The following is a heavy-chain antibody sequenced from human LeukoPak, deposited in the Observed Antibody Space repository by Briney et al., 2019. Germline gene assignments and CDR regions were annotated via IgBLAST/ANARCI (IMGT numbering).Heavy chain of an antibody. CDR3: ARSRGPTYYYDSSGYHHFDY. V-gene: IGHV4-59*01. Sequence: SETLSLTCTVSGGSISSYYWSWIRQPPGKGLEWIGYIYYSGSTNYNPSLKSRVTISVDTSKNQFSLKLSSVTAADTAVYYCARSRGPTYYYDSSGYHHFDYWGQGTLVTVSS. CDR1: GGSISSYY. D-gene: IGHD3-22*01. J-gene: IGHJ4*02. CDR2: IYYSGST.